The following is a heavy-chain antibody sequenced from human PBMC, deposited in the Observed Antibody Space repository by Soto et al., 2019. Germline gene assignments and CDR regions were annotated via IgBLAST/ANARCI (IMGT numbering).Heavy chain of an antibody. J-gene: IGHJ6*02. CDR2: IKQDGSEK. CDR1: GFTFRSYL. D-gene: IGHD3-10*01. Sequence: PGGSLRLSCAASGFTFRSYLMSWVRQAPGKGLEWVANIKQDGSEKYYADSVKGRFTISRDNSKNTLYMQMDSLRAEDTAVYFCARDKGGEDGMDVWGQGTTVTVSS. CDR3: ARDKGGEDGMDV. V-gene: IGHV3-7*01.